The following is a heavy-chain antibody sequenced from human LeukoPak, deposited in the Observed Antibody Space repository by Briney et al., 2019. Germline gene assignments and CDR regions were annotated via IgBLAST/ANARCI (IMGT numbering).Heavy chain of an antibody. Sequence: GGSLRLSREGSGFTFSNYWMGWVRQAPGKGLQWVANVKTDGSEKYYVDSVKGRFTISRDNAKNSLYLQMNSLRAEDTAVYYCATYSSLNRREFQYWGQGTLLTVSS. V-gene: IGHV3-7*01. CDR2: VKTDGSEK. CDR1: GFTFSNYW. CDR3: ATYSSLNRREFQY. D-gene: IGHD3-22*01. J-gene: IGHJ1*01.